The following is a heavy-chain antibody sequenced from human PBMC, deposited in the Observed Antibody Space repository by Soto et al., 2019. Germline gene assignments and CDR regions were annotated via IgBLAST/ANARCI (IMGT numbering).Heavy chain of an antibody. Sequence: EVQLVESGGGLVKPGGSLRLSCAASGFTFSSYSMNWVRQAPGKGLEWVSSISSSSSYIYYADSVKGRFTISRDNAKNSLYLQMNSLRAEDTAVYYCARHQLHLYYYYYYYMDVWGKGTTVTVSS. D-gene: IGHD1-7*01. J-gene: IGHJ6*03. CDR1: GFTFSSYS. V-gene: IGHV3-21*01. CDR3: ARHQLHLYYYYYYYMDV. CDR2: ISSSSSYI.